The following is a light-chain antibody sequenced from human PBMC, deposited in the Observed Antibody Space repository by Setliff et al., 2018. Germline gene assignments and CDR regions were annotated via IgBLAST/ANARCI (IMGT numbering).Light chain of an antibody. J-gene: IGLJ1*01. CDR2: EVS. CDR3: SSYASSSIPYV. Sequence: QSVLTQPASVSGSPGQSITISCTGTSSDIGGYNYVSWYQQHSGKAPKLMIYEVSNRPSGVSNRFSGSKSGNTASLTISGLQAEDEADYYCSSYASSSIPYVFGSGTKVPS. CDR1: SSDIGGYNY. V-gene: IGLV2-14*01.